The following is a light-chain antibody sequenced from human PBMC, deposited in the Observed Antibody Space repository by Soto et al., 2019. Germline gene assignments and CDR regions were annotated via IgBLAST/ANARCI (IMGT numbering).Light chain of an antibody. V-gene: IGKV3-20*01. Sequence: IVLTQSPGTLSLSPGERATLSSRASQSVNNNYLAWYQQKHGQAPRLLVYRASTRATGIPDRFSGSGSGTNFSPPIISMQPADFSGDYCQQHGSSPPFGGGAKVE. CDR2: RAS. CDR3: QQHGSSPP. CDR1: QSVNNNY. J-gene: IGKJ4*01.